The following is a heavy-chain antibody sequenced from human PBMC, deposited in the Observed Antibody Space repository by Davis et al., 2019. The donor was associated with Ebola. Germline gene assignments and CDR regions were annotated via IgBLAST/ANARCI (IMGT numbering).Heavy chain of an antibody. CDR2: IYPGDSDT. Sequence: GESLKISCKGSGYSFTSYWIAWVRQMPGKGLEWMGIIYPGDSDTRYSPSFRGQVTISADKSTKTAFLQRSSLKASDTATYYCARSSFSDTWYYFDFWGQGTLVTVSS. V-gene: IGHV5-51*01. J-gene: IGHJ4*02. D-gene: IGHD3-16*01. CDR1: GYSFTSYW. CDR3: ARSSFSDTWYYFDF.